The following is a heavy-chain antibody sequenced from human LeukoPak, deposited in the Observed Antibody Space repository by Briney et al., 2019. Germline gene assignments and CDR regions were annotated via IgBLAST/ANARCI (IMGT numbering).Heavy chain of an antibody. CDR1: GYSISRGYS. Sequence: SETLSLTCTVSGYSISRGYSWGWIRQPPGKGLEWIGNIYHSGSTNYSPSLKSRVTISVDTSKNQFSLKLSSVAAADTAVYYCARDTGSIFGVVISWGLDYWGQGTLVTVSS. V-gene: IGHV4-38-2*02. D-gene: IGHD3-3*01. CDR2: IYHSGST. J-gene: IGHJ4*02. CDR3: ARDTGSIFGVVISWGLDY.